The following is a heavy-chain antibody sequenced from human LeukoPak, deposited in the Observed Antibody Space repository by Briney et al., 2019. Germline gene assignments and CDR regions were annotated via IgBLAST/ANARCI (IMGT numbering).Heavy chain of an antibody. J-gene: IGHJ4*02. Sequence: SQTLSLTCTVSGGSISSGSYYWSWIRQPAGKGLEWIGRIYTSGSTNYNPSLKSRVTISADTSKNQFSLKLSSVTAADTAVYYCARGPGVDWGQGTLVTVSS. CDR2: IYTSGST. CDR1: GGSISSGSYY. V-gene: IGHV4-61*02. CDR3: ARGPGVD.